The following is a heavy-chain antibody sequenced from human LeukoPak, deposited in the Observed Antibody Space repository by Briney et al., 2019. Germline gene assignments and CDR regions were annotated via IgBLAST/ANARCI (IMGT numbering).Heavy chain of an antibody. D-gene: IGHD3-10*01. CDR3: AREFYGRGDS. Sequence: GGSLRLSCAASGFTFSNYYMSWIRQAPGKGLEWISYVSTSSSHTNYADSVKGRFTISRGDAKNSLYLQMNGLRAEDTAVYYCAREFYGRGDSWGQGTLVIVSS. J-gene: IGHJ4*02. CDR2: VSTSSSHT. CDR1: GFTFSNYY. V-gene: IGHV3-11*06.